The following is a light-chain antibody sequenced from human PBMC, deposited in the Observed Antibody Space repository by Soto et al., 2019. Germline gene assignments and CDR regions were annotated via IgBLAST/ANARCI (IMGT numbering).Light chain of an antibody. CDR2: DAS. V-gene: IGKV1-5*01. Sequence: DIQMTQSPSSLSASVGDRVTITCRASQTISSWLAWYQQKPGKAPKVLIYDASSLESGVPSRFSGSGSGTEFTLTINNLQPDDFATYYCQQYNSYSWTFGQGTKVDIK. CDR3: QQYNSYSWT. J-gene: IGKJ1*01. CDR1: QTISSW.